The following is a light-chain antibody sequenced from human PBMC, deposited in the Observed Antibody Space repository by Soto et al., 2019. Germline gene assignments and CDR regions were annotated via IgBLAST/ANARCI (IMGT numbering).Light chain of an antibody. CDR2: GAS. CDR1: QSVSSRF. CDR3: QQYGCSPWT. Sequence: EIVLTQSPGTLSLSPVDIVTLSFMASQSVSSRFVAWYQQKHGQAPSLLIYGASSRATSIPGRFSGSGSGTDFTLTISILDPADFAVYCCQQYGCSPWTFGQGTKVDIK. V-gene: IGKV3-20*01. J-gene: IGKJ1*01.